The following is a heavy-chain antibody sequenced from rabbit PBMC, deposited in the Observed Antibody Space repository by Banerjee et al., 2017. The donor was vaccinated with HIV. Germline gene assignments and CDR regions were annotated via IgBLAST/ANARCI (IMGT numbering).Heavy chain of an antibody. D-gene: IGHD1-1*01. CDR2: IYAGSSST. CDR3: ARDRDGSGSGYGLYYFDL. V-gene: IGHV1S45*01. CDR1: GFSFNNNYY. Sequence: QEHLVESGGGLVKPGASLTLTCTASGFSFNNNYYICWVRQAPGKGLEWIACIYAGSSSTYYASWVNGRFTISKTSSTTVTLQMTSLTAADTATYFCARDRDGSGSGYGLYYFDLWGQGTLVTVS. J-gene: IGHJ4*01.